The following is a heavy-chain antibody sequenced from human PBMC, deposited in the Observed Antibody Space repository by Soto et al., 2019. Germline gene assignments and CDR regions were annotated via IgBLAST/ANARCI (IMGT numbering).Heavy chain of an antibody. D-gene: IGHD2-15*01. CDR1: GITFRHYS. CDR2: ISQSGDKA. Sequence: GSLIVSCECSGITFRHYSVTLLLQGPGKGLEWVSTISQSGDKAYYADSVKGRFAISRDNSKNTTHLQMINLRAEDTAVYYCAKHPLGNCVASCYSYWFDPWGQRTLVTVSS. J-gene: IGHJ5*02. V-gene: IGHV3-23*01. CDR3: AKHPLGNCVASCYSYWFDP.